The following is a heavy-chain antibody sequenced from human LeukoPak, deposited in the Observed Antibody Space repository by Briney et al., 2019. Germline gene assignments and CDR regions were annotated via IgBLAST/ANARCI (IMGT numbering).Heavy chain of an antibody. Sequence: GGSLGLSCAASGFTFGSYSMNWVRQVPGKGLQWVAYISSTSRYIYYADSVKGRFTVSRDNAKNSLSLQMNSLGAEDTAVYYCARCYASGSYGIDYWGQGTPVTVSS. D-gene: IGHD3-10*01. J-gene: IGHJ4*02. CDR1: GFTFGSYS. V-gene: IGHV3-21*01. CDR3: ARCYASGSYGIDY. CDR2: ISSTSRYI.